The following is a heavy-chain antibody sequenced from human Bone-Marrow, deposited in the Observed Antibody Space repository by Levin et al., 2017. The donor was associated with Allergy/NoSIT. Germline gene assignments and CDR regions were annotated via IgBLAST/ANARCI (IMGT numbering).Heavy chain of an antibody. D-gene: IGHD2-21*02. CDR2: INPSSGGT. CDR1: FSPFPSSS. V-gene: IGHV1-2*02. CDR3: ARNTVFMTVVDY. J-gene: IGHJ4*02. Sequence: ASVKVSCPSSFSPFPSSSFPFFLPSPFPGLEWMGWINPSSGGTNYAQKFQGRVTMTRDTSISTAYMELNRLTSDDTAVYYCARNTVFMTVVDYWGQGTLVTVSS.